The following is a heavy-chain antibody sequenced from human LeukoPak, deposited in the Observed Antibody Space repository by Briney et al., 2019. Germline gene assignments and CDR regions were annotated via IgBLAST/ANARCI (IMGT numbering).Heavy chain of an antibody. CDR2: VSGSGDTT. Sequence: GGSLRLSCAASGFTFSSYAMSWVRQAPGKGLEWVSAVSGSGDTTYYTDSVKGRFSISRDNSKNTLYLQMNSLRAEDTAVYYCAKDRESRYGAYDLGDNWGQGTLVTVSS. V-gene: IGHV3-23*01. J-gene: IGHJ4*02. CDR1: GFTFSSYA. CDR3: AKDRESRYGAYDLGDN. D-gene: IGHD5-12*01.